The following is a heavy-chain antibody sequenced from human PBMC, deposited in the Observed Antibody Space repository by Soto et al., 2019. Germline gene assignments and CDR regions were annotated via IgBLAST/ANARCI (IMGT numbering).Heavy chain of an antibody. CDR1: GYTFTSYA. Sequence: ASVKVSCKASGYTFTSYAMHWVRQAPGQRLEWMGWINAGNGNTKYSQKFQGRVTITRDTSASTAYMELSSLRSEDTAVYYCAREAKPLKYYFGYWGQGTLVTVSS. CDR3: AREAKPLKYYFGY. J-gene: IGHJ4*02. V-gene: IGHV1-3*01. CDR2: INAGNGNT.